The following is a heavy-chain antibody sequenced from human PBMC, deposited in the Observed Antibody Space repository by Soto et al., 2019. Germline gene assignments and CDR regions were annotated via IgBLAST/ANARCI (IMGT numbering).Heavy chain of an antibody. D-gene: IGHD5-18*01. CDR3: ARGTYVDTSIDIDY. Sequence: GGPLKLSRVGSIFTFTPYGVGFFRPAPGKGLEWVAAISYDGSNKDYSDSVKGRFTISRDNSKDTLYLQMNSLRPDDTAVYCCARGTYVDTSIDIDYWGQGTRVNISA. V-gene: IGHV3-30*03. CDR2: ISYDGSNK. CDR1: IFTFTPYG. J-gene: IGHJ4*02.